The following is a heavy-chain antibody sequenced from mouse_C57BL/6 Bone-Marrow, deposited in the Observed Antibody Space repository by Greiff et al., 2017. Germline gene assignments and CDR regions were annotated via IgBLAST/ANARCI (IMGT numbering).Heavy chain of an antibody. D-gene: IGHD1-1*01. CDR1: GYSITSGYY. J-gene: IGHJ3*01. Sequence: ESGPGLVKPSQSLSLTCSVTGYSITSGYYWNWIRQFPGNKLEWMGYISYDGSNNYNPSLKNRISITRDTSKNQVYLKLNSVTTEDTATYYCARGLLPIAYWGQGTLVTVSA. CDR2: ISYDGSN. V-gene: IGHV3-6*01. CDR3: ARGLLPIAY.